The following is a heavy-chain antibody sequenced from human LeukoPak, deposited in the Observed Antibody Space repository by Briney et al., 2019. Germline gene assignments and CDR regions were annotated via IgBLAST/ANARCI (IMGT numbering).Heavy chain of an antibody. CDR1: GGSVSNDNHC. CDR2: VNYSGST. V-gene: IGHV4-61*01. Sequence: SETLSLTCTVSGGSVSNDNHCWSWIRRPPGKGLEWIGYVNYSGSTKYNPSLKSRVSISADTSRSQVSLKLSSVTAADTAVYYCARDRGGFTYGEYYFDYWGQGSLVTVSS. CDR3: ARDRGGFTYGEYYFDY. J-gene: IGHJ4*02. D-gene: IGHD2-15*01.